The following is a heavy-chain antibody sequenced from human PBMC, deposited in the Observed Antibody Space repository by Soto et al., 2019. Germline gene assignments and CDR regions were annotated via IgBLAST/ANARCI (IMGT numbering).Heavy chain of an antibody. Sequence: QLVQSGAEVKKPGASVMVSCKTSGYTFTKSGISWVRQAPGQGLEWMGWISANNGDTNYAQKLQGRVTMTTDTPXXXAXXELRSLRSDDTAVYYCARDLGYYDSSGYLGRAFDIWGQGTMVTVSS. CDR1: GYTFTKSG. D-gene: IGHD3-22*01. J-gene: IGHJ3*02. CDR2: ISANNGDT. CDR3: ARDLGYYDSSGYLGRAFDI. V-gene: IGHV1-18*01.